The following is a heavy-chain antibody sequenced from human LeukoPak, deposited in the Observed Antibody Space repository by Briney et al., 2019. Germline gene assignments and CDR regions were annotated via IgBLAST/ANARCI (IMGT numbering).Heavy chain of an antibody. CDR1: GGSISSSSYY. D-gene: IGHD2-8*01. J-gene: IGHJ4*02. V-gene: IGHV4-39*01. Sequence: SETLSLTCTVSGGSISSSSYYWGWIRQPPGKGLEWIGSIYYSGSTYYNPSLKSRVTISVDTSKNQFSLKLSSVTAADTAVYYCARGKIGVAYDYWGQGTLVTVSS. CDR3: ARGKIGVAYDY. CDR2: IYYSGST.